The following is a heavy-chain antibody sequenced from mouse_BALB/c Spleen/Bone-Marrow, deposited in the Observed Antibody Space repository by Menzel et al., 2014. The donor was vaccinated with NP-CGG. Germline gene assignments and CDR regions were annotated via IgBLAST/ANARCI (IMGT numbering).Heavy chain of an antibody. Sequence: QVTLKVCGPGILQPSQPLSLTCSFSGFSLSTSGMGVSWIRQPSGKGLEWLAHIYWDDDKRYNPSLKSRLTISKDTSSNQVFLKITSVDTADTATYYCARSRDGNGFDYWGQGTTLTVSS. J-gene: IGHJ2*01. CDR2: IYWDDDK. CDR3: ARSRDGNGFDY. CDR1: GFSLSTSGMG. V-gene: IGHV8-12*01. D-gene: IGHD2-1*01.